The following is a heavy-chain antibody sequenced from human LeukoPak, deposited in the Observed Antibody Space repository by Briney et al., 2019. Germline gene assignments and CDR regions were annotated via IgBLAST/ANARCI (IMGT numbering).Heavy chain of an antibody. CDR1: GFTFSSTW. CDR2: ITSDGSST. CDR3: ARDLFYYYDSSAHIPIY. D-gene: IGHD3-22*01. Sequence: GGSLRLSCAASGFTFSSTWMHWVRQPPGKGLVWVARITSDGSSTSYADSVKGRFTISRDNAKNTLYLQMNSLRAEDTAVYYCARDLFYYYDSSAHIPIYWGQGTLVTVSS. J-gene: IGHJ4*02. V-gene: IGHV3-74*01.